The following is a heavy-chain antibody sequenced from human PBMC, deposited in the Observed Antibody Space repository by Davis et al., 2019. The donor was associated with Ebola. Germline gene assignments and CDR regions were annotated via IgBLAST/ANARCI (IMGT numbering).Heavy chain of an antibody. CDR1: GNTFSNYD. J-gene: IGHJ3*02. Sequence: ASVKVSCKTSGNTFSNYDINWVRQATGQGLEWMGWMNPKSGNTGYGQKFQDRVTITRNPSINTVYMELTRLRSEDTVGYYGGRGCSSDRCFMGAFDIWGQGTMVTVSS. V-gene: IGHV1-8*01. D-gene: IGHD6-19*01. CDR2: MNPKSGNT. CDR3: GRGCSSDRCFMGAFDI.